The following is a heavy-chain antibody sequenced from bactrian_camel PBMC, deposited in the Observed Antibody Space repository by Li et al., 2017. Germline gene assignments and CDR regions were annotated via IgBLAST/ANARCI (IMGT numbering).Heavy chain of an antibody. J-gene: IGHJ6*01. Sequence: HVQLVESGGGSVQAGGSLRLSCAASGYTDSIYCMAWFRQAPGKKREAVAAIYTAGGSTDYADSVKGRFTISQDNAKNTLYLQMNSLQPEDSGMYYCAAETLSRCVSNWYMLGRSDLFRYWGQGTQVTVS. CDR3: AAETLSRCVSNWYMLGRSDLFRY. V-gene: IGHV3S1*01. CDR1: GYTDSIYC. D-gene: IGHD6*01. CDR2: IYTAGGST.